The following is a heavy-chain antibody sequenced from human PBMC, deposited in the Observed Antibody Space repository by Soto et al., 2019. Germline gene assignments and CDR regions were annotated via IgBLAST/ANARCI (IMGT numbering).Heavy chain of an antibody. J-gene: IGHJ5*02. CDR2: IIPIFGTA. Sequence: QVQLVQSGAEVKKPGSSVNVSCKASGGTFSSYAINWVRQAPGQGLEWMGGIIPIFGTANYAQKFQGRVTITADESTSTAYMELSSLRSEDTSVYSCARVVGSERSYNWLDPWGQGTLVTVSS. CDR1: GGTFSSYA. D-gene: IGHD1-1*01. CDR3: ARVVGSERSYNWLDP. V-gene: IGHV1-69*01.